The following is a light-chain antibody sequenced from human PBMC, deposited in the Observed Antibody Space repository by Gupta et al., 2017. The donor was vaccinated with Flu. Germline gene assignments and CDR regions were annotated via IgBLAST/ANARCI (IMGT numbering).Light chain of an antibody. Sequence: QSVLPQPPSASGTPGQRVTISCSGSTSNIGNNYVFWYQHLPGTAPKLLIYRNDQRPSGVPDRFSGSKSGTSASLSISGLRSEDEADYYCAAWDDSVNGVFGGGTKVTVL. CDR3: AAWDDSVNGV. J-gene: IGLJ3*02. CDR2: RND. V-gene: IGLV1-47*01. CDR1: TSNIGNNY.